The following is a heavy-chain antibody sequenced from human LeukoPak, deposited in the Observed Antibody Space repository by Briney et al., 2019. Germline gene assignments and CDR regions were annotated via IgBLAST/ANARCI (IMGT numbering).Heavy chain of an antibody. D-gene: IGHD6-19*01. CDR1: GFTFSSYA. CDR3: AKEISLSSGIDY. V-gene: IGHV3-23*01. Sequence: GGSLRLSCAASGFTFSSYAMSWVRQAPGKGLEWVSAISGSGGSTYYTDSVKGRFTISRDNSKNTLYLQMNSPRAEDTAVYYCAKEISLSSGIDYWGQGTLVTVSS. J-gene: IGHJ4*02. CDR2: ISGSGGST.